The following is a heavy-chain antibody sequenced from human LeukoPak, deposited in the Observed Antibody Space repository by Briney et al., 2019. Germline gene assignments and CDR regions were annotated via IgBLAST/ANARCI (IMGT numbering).Heavy chain of an antibody. Sequence: ASVKVSCKVSGSTLSELSMHWVRQAPGKGLEWMGGFDPEDGETIYAQKFRGRATMTEDTSTDTAYMELNSLRSEDTAVYYCATNLATVVIVTYYWGQGTLVTVSS. J-gene: IGHJ4*02. D-gene: IGHD4-23*01. CDR2: FDPEDGET. CDR3: ATNLATVVIVTYY. CDR1: GSTLSELS. V-gene: IGHV1-24*01.